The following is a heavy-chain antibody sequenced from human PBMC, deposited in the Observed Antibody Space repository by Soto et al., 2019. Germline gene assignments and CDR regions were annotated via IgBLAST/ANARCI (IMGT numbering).Heavy chain of an antibody. CDR1: EFTVTNNE. D-gene: IGHD2-2*01. V-gene: IGHV3-53*01. CDR2: LYSGGNT. Sequence: GGSLRLSCAASEFTVTNNEMSWVRQAPGKGLEWVSILYSGGNTYYADSVEGRFTISRDGSKNTLYLHMNSLRAEDTAVYYCALRRVAYADFWGQGTRVTVSS. CDR3: ALRRVAYADF. J-gene: IGHJ4*02.